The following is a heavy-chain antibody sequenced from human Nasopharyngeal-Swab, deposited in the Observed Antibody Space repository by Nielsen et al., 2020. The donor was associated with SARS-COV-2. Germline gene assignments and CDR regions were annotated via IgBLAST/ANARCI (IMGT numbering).Heavy chain of an antibody. V-gene: IGHV1-69*06. D-gene: IGHD4-17*01. J-gene: IGHJ4*02. CDR3: ARASDYGDYGGYFDY. Sequence: WVRQPPGQGLEWMGGIIPMFGTANYTQKFQGRVTITADKSTSTAYMELSSLRSEDTAVYYCARASDYGDYGGYFDYWGQGTLVTVSS. CDR2: IIPMFGTA.